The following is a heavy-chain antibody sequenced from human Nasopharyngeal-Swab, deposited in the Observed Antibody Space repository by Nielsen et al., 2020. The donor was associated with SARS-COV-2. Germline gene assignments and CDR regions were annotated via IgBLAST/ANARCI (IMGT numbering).Heavy chain of an antibody. CDR1: GFTFSSYS. D-gene: IGHD3-22*01. V-gene: IGHV3-21*01. CDR2: ISSSSSYI. Sequence: GGSLRLSCAASGFTFSSYSMNWVRQAPGKGLEWVSSISSSSSYIYYADSVKGRFTISKDNAKNSLYLQMNSLRAEDTAVYYCARDLFYYYDSSGYLGGQGTLVTVSS. CDR3: ARDLFYYYDSSGYL. J-gene: IGHJ4*02.